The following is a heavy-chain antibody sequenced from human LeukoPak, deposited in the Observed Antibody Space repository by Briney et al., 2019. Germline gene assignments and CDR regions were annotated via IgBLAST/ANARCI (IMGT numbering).Heavy chain of an antibody. V-gene: IGHV4-4*07. J-gene: IGHJ4*02. D-gene: IGHD1-1*01. CDR1: GGSISSYY. CDR3: ARGWVPAGEYYFDY. Sequence: SETLSLTCTVSGGSISSYYWSWIRQPAGKGLEWIGRIYTSGSTNYNPSLKSRVTISVDTSKNQFSLKLSSVTAADTAVYYCARGWVPAGEYYFDYWGQGTLVTVSS. CDR2: IYTSGST.